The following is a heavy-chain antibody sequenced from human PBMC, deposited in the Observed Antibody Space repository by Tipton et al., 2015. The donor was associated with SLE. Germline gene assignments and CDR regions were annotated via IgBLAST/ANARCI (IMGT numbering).Heavy chain of an antibody. CDR3: VRVGTPDYYMDV. J-gene: IGHJ6*03. Sequence: SLRLSCATSGFTFSDAWMNWVRQAPGKGLEWVAGIGWDSAYIAYEDSVEGRFTISRDNAKKSLYLQMDSLRPDDTAFYYCVRVGTPDYYMDVWGKGTRVTVSS. CDR1: GFTFSDAW. D-gene: IGHD7-27*01. CDR2: IGWDSAYI. V-gene: IGHV3-9*01.